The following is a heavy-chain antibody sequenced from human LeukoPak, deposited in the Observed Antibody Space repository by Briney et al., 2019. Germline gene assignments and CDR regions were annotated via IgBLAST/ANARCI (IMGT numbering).Heavy chain of an antibody. CDR3: ATSSYGGNFGLFDY. J-gene: IGHJ4*02. Sequence: GGSLRLSCAASGFTFSRYWMHWVRQAPGTGLVWVSRIHNDGSSTSYADSVKGRFTISRDNAKNTVYLQMNSLRAEDTSVYYCATSSYGGNFGLFDYWGQGILVTVSS. CDR2: IHNDGSST. V-gene: IGHV3-74*01. CDR1: GFTFSRYW. D-gene: IGHD4-23*01.